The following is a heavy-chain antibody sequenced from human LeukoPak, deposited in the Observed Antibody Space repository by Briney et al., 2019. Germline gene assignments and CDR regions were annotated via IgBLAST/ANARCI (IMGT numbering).Heavy chain of an antibody. D-gene: IGHD2-15*01. V-gene: IGHV4-34*01. Sequence: TSETLSLTCTVSGGSISSYYWSWIRQPAGKGLEWIGEINHSGSTNYNPSLKSRVTISVDTSKNRFSLKLSSVTAADTAVYYCARRGCSGGSCLYYFDYWGQGTLVTVSS. CDR3: ARRGCSGGSCLYYFDY. CDR2: INHSGST. J-gene: IGHJ4*02. CDR1: GGSISSYY.